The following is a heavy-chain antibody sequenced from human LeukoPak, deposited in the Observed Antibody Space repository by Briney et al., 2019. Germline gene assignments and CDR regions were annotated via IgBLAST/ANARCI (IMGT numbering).Heavy chain of an antibody. CDR3: ARVPYQLEPPDY. CDR2: IYYSGST. V-gene: IGHV4-59*01. J-gene: IGHJ4*02. Sequence: SETLSLTCTVSGGSISSYYWSWIRQPPGKGLEWIGYIYYSGSTNYNPSLKSRVTISVDTSKNQFSLKLSSVTAADTAVYYRARVPYQLEPPDYWGQGTLVTVSS. CDR1: GGSISSYY. D-gene: IGHD1-1*01.